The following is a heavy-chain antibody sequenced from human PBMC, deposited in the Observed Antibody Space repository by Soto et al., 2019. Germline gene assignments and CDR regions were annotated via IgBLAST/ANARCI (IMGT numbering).Heavy chain of an antibody. CDR2: IYYSGST. CDR1: GGSVSSGSYY. J-gene: IGHJ6*02. V-gene: IGHV4-61*01. CDR3: GRNGGYWHFGLDV. D-gene: IGHD2-8*02. Sequence: QVQLQESGPGLVKPSETLSLTCTVSGGSVSSGSYYWSWIRQPPGKGLEWIGYIYYSGSTNYNPSLKSCVTMPVGTSKDQFRPKLSFVSAADRGVYNSGRNGGYWHFGLDVWGQGTTVTGSS.